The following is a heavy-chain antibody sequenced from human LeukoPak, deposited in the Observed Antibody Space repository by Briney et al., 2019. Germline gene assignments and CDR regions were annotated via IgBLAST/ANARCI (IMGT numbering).Heavy chain of an antibody. CDR1: GGSISSYY. CDR3: ARGPAAIRLAPDV. D-gene: IGHD2-2*01. CDR2: IYYSGST. V-gene: IGHV4-59*01. Sequence: SETLSLTCTVSGGSISSYYWSWIRQPPGKGLEWIGYIYYSGSTNYNPSLRSRVTISVDTSKNQFSLKLSSVTAADTAVYYCARGPAAIRLAPDVWGKGTTVTVSS. J-gene: IGHJ6*04.